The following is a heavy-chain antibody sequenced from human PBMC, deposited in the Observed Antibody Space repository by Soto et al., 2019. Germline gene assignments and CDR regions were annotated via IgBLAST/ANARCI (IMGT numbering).Heavy chain of an antibody. V-gene: IGHV2-5*02. CDR2: IYWDDDK. CDR1: GLSLRNSGVG. J-gene: IGHJ3*01. D-gene: IGHD6-13*01. CDR3: AHPTEAGTIVFDV. Sequence: QITLKESGPTVVKPTQTLTLTCTFSGLSLRNSGVGVGWIRQSPGKALEWLALIYWDDDKRYSPSLKNRLTINKDTSKNQVVLTMTNMDYVDTATYYCAHPTEAGTIVFDVWGQGAVVTVSS.